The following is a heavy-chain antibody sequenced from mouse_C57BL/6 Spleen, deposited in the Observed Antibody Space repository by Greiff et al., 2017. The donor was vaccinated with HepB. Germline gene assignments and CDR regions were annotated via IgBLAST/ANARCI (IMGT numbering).Heavy chain of an antibody. CDR2: ISDGGSYT. J-gene: IGHJ4*01. Sequence: EVQLVESGGGLVKPGGSLKLSCAASGFTFSSYAMSWVRQTPEKRLEWVATISDGGSYTYYPDNVKGRFTIARDNAKNNLYLQMSHLKSEDTAMYYCAREGYDGAMDYWGQGTSVTVSS. CDR1: GFTFSSYA. D-gene: IGHD2-14*01. CDR3: AREGYDGAMDY. V-gene: IGHV5-4*01.